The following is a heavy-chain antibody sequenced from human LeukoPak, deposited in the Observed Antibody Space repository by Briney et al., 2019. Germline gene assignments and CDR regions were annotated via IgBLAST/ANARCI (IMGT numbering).Heavy chain of an antibody. CDR2: IKEDGSEK. V-gene: IGHV3-7*03. D-gene: IGHD2-2*01. Sequence: GGSLRLSCAASGFTFSSYWMSWVRQAPGKGLEWGANIKEDGSEKYYVDSVKGRFTISRDNAKNSLYLQMNSLRAEDTASYHCARGRVPAAPEFDYWGQGTLVTVSS. CDR1: GFTFSSYW. J-gene: IGHJ4*02. CDR3: ARGRVPAAPEFDY.